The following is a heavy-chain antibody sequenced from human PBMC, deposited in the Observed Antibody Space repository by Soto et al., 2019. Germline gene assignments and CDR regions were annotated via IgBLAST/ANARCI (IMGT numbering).Heavy chain of an antibody. Sequence: EVQLVESGGGLVQPGGSLRLSCAASGFTFSSYSMNWVRQAPGKGLEWVSYISSSSRTIYYADSVKGRFTISRDNAKNSLYLQMNSLRDGDKAVYYCGGGEQLWSQGDIGGCWGQGTLVTVSP. J-gene: IGHJ4*02. CDR3: GGGEQLWSQGDIGGC. CDR1: GFTFSSYS. D-gene: IGHD5-18*01. CDR2: ISSSSRTI. V-gene: IGHV3-48*02.